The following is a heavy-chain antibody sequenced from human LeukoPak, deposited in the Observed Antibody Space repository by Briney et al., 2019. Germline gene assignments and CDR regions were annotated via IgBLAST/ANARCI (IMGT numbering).Heavy chain of an antibody. Sequence: PGGSLRLSCAASGFTFSSFEVNWVRQAPGKGLEWLSYISASGSGSTIYYADSVKGRFTISRDNAKNSLYLRMNSLRAEDTAVYYCAREDYYDSLGYFDLWGRGTLVTVSS. CDR2: ISASGSGSTI. J-gene: IGHJ2*01. V-gene: IGHV3-48*03. CDR1: GFTFSSFE. D-gene: IGHD3-22*01. CDR3: AREDYYDSLGYFDL.